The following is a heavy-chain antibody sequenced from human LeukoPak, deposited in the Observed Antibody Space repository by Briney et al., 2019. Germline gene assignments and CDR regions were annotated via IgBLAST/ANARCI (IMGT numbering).Heavy chain of an antibody. V-gene: IGHV4-59*08. CDR2: IYYSGST. D-gene: IGHD3-22*01. CDR1: GGSISSYY. Sequence: KPSETLSLTCTVSGGSISSYYWSWIRQPPGKGLEWIGYIYYSGSTNYNPSLKSRVTISVDTSKNQFSLKLSSVTAADTAVYYCASTPNRSGYYHFDYWGQGTLVTVSS. J-gene: IGHJ4*02. CDR3: ASTPNRSGYYHFDY.